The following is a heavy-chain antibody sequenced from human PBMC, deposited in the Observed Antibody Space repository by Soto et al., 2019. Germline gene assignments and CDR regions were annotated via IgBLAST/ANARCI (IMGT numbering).Heavy chain of an antibody. CDR3: ARERIAVRTYPPDYYYYYGMDV. J-gene: IGHJ6*02. Sequence: QVQLVESGGGVVQPGRSLRLSCAASGFTFSSYGMHWVRQAPGKGLEWVAVIWYDGSNKYYADSVKGRFTISRDNSKNTLYLQMNSLRAEDTAVYYCARERIAVRTYPPDYYYYYGMDVWGQGTTVTVSS. V-gene: IGHV3-33*01. D-gene: IGHD6-6*01. CDR2: IWYDGSNK. CDR1: GFTFSSYG.